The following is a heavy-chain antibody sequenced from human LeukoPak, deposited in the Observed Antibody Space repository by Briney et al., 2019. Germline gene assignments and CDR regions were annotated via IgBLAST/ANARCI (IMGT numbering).Heavy chain of an antibody. J-gene: IGHJ4*02. V-gene: IGHV4-34*01. CDR1: GGSFSGYY. D-gene: IGHD2-8*02. CDR2: INHSGST. CDR3: ARSIPVVYATDY. Sequence: SETLSLTCAVYGGSFSGYYWSWIRQPPGKGLEWIGEINHSGSTNYNPSLKSRVTISVDTSKNQFSLKLSSVTAADTAVYYCARSIPVVYATDYWGQGTLVTVSS.